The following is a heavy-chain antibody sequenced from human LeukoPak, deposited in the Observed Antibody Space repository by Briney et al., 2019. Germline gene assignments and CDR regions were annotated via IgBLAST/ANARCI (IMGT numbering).Heavy chain of an antibody. CDR2: ISYDGSNK. CDR1: GFTFSSYG. V-gene: IGHV3-30*18. D-gene: IGHD1-26*01. J-gene: IGHJ4*02. CDR3: AKDHSGSYI. Sequence: PGGSLRLSCAASGFTFSSYGMHWVRQAPGKGLEWVAVISYDGSNKYYADSVKGRFTISRDNSKNTLYLQMNSLRAEDTAVYYCAKDHSGSYIWGQGTLVTVSS.